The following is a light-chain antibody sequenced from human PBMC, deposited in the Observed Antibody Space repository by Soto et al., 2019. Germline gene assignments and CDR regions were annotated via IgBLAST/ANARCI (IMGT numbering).Light chain of an antibody. CDR1: SSNIGNNY. J-gene: IGLJ3*02. Sequence: QSVLTQPPSVSAAPGQKVTISCSGSSSNIGNNYVSWYQQLPGTAPKLLIYENNKRPSGIPDRFSGSKSGTSATLGITGLQTGDEADYYCGTWDSSLSAHFWVFGGGTKVTVL. CDR2: ENN. V-gene: IGLV1-51*02. CDR3: GTWDSSLSAHFWV.